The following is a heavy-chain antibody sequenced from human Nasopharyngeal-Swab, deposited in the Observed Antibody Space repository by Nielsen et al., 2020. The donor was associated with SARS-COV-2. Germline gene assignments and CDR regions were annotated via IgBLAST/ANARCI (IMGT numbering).Heavy chain of an antibody. CDR3: AREVTGWSTRFDP. CDR2: TYYRSKWYN. V-gene: IGHV6-1*01. J-gene: IGHJ5*02. CDR1: GDSVSSNSAA. Sequence: SQTLSLTCAISGDSVSSNSAAWTWLRQSPSSGLEWLGRTYYRSKWYNDYAVSVKSRITISPDTSKNQFSLQLNFVTPEDTALYYCAREVTGWSTRFDPWGQGTLVTVSS. D-gene: IGHD6-19*01.